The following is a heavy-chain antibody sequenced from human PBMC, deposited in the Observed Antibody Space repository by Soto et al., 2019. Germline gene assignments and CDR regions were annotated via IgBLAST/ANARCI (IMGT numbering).Heavy chain of an antibody. J-gene: IGHJ6*02. D-gene: IGHD2-2*01. CDR2: INPNSGGT. CDR1: GYTFTGYY. V-gene: IGHV1-2*04. Sequence: GASVKVSCKVSGYTFTGYYMHWVRQAPGQGLEWMGWINPNSGGTNYAQKFQGWVTMTRDTSISTAYMELSRLRSDDTAVYYCARDGLGYCSSTSCSYYYGMDVWGQGTTVTVSS. CDR3: ARDGLGYCSSTSCSYYYGMDV.